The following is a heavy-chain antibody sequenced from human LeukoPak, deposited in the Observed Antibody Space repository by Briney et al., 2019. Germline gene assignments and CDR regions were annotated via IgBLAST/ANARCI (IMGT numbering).Heavy chain of an antibody. Sequence: GGSLRLSCAASGLTVSSNYMNWVRQAPGKGLEWVSVIYSGGSTYYADSVKGRFTISRDNAKNSLYLQMNSLRAEDTAVYYCARGSLSSGWYDYWGQGTLVTVSS. CDR2: IYSGGST. CDR1: GLTVSSNY. V-gene: IGHV3-66*01. CDR3: ARGSLSSGWYDY. J-gene: IGHJ4*02. D-gene: IGHD6-19*01.